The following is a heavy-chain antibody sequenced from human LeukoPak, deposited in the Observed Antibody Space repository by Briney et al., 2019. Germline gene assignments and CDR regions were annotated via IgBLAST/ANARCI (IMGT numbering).Heavy chain of an antibody. J-gene: IGHJ4*02. CDR3: AKDVPAAYFDY. D-gene: IGHD2-2*01. CDR1: GFTFGSYA. CDR2: VRYDESTK. Sequence: GGSLRLSCAASGFTFGSYAMHWVRQAPGKGLEWVAFVRYDESTKFYADSVKGRFTISRDNSKTTLYLQMNSLRAEDTAVYYCAKDVPAAYFDYWGQGTLVTVSS. V-gene: IGHV3-30*02.